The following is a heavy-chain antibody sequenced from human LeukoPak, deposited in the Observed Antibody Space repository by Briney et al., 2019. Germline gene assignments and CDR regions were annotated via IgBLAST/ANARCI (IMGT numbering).Heavy chain of an antibody. D-gene: IGHD2-2*01. V-gene: IGHV4-59*08. Sequence: PSETLSLTCTVSGGSISSYYWSWIRQPPGKGLEWIGYMYYSGSSNYNPSLKSRVTISVDTSKNQFSLKLSSVTAADTAVYYCARHLGDCSSAGCHSWFDPWGQGTLVTVSS. J-gene: IGHJ5*02. CDR1: GGSISSYY. CDR3: ARHLGDCSSAGCHSWFDP. CDR2: MYYSGSS.